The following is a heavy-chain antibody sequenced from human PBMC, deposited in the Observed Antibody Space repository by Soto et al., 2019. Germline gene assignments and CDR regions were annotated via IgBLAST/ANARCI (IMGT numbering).Heavy chain of an antibody. Sequence: ASVKVSCKASGYTFTSYDINWVRQATGQGLEWMGWMNPNSGNTGYAQKFQGRVTMTRNTSISTAYMELSSLRSEDTAVYYCARGASFYGSGRPDVWGKGTTVTLSS. CDR2: MNPNSGNT. CDR3: ARGASFYGSGRPDV. D-gene: IGHD3-10*01. CDR1: GYTFTSYD. V-gene: IGHV1-8*01. J-gene: IGHJ6*04.